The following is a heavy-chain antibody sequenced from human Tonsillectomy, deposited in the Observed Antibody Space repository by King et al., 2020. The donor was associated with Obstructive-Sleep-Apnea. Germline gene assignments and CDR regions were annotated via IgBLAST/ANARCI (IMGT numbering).Heavy chain of an antibody. CDR1: GYTFTSYA. J-gene: IGHJ6*02. CDR3: ARMGGRIDCSGGSCQNFYYYYYGMDV. D-gene: IGHD2-15*01. Sequence: VQLVQSGSELKKPGASVKVSCKASGYTFTSYAMNWVRQAPGQGLEWMGWINTNTGNPTYAQGFTGRFVFSLDTSVSTAYLQISSLKAEDTAVYYCARMGGRIDCSGGSCQNFYYYYYGMDVWGQGTTVTVSS. V-gene: IGHV7-4-1*02. CDR2: INTNTGNP.